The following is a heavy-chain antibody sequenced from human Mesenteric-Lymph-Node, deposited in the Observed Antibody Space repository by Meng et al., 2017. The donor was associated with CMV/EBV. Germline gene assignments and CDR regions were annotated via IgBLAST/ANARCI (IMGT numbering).Heavy chain of an antibody. V-gene: IGHV3-74*01. Sequence: GESLKISCAASGFTFSSYAMHWVRQAPGKGLVWVSRINSDGSSTSYADSVKGRFTISRDNAKNTLYLQMNSLRAEDTAVYYCALGSTSCYRADCYGMDVWGQGTTVTVSS. CDR3: ALGSTSCYRADCYGMDV. J-gene: IGHJ6*02. CDR2: INSDGSST. CDR1: GFTFSSYA. D-gene: IGHD2-2*02.